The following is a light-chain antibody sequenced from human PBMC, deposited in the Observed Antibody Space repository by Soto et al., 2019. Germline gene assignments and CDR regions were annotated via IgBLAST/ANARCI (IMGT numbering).Light chain of an antibody. CDR3: QQYDIWSLWT. CDR1: QSIGES. Sequence: ETLMTQSPATLSVSPGERATLSCRASQSIGESLSWYQQKPGQAPRLLIYGASTRATGIPARFSGSGSGTEFTLTISSLQSEDFAVYFCQQYDIWSLWTFGQGTKVDIK. CDR2: GAS. V-gene: IGKV3D-15*01. J-gene: IGKJ1*01.